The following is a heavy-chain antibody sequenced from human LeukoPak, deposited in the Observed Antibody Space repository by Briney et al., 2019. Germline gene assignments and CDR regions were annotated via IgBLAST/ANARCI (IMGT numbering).Heavy chain of an antibody. CDR1: GFSVSNNY. J-gene: IGHJ3*02. CDR3: ARDGRTYYYDSSGYSPDAFDI. CDR2: MHSDGRT. Sequence: PGGSLRLSGAASGFSVSNNYMNWVRKASGKGLEWVSVMHSDGRTFYADSVKGRFTISRDKSKNMFYLQMDSLRAEDTAVYYCARDGRTYYYDSSGYSPDAFDIWGQGTMVTASS. D-gene: IGHD3-22*01. V-gene: IGHV3-53*01.